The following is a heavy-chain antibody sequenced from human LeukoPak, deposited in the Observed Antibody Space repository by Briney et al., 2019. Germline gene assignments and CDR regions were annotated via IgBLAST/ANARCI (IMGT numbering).Heavy chain of an antibody. CDR2: IYYSGST. J-gene: IGHJ3*02. Sequence: PSETLSLTCTVSGGSISSSSYYWGWIRQPPGKGLEWIGSIYYSGSTYYNPSLKSRVTISVDTSKNQFSLKLSSVTAADTDVYYCARQTLRRITIFGVVALDAFDIWGQGTMVTVSS. CDR3: ARQTLRRITIFGVVALDAFDI. CDR1: GGSISSSSYY. D-gene: IGHD3-3*01. V-gene: IGHV4-39*01.